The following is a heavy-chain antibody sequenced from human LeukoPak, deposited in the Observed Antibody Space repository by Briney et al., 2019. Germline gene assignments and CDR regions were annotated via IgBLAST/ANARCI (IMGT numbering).Heavy chain of an antibody. CDR2: INPSGGST. J-gene: IGHJ4*02. Sequence: ASVKVSCKASGYTFTSYYMHWVRQAPGQGLEWMGIINPSGGSTSYAQKFQGRVTMTRDTSISTAYMELSRLRSDDTAVYYCARRRGGSYYVFDYWGQGTLVTVSS. D-gene: IGHD1-26*01. CDR1: GYTFTSYY. V-gene: IGHV1-46*01. CDR3: ARRRGGSYYVFDY.